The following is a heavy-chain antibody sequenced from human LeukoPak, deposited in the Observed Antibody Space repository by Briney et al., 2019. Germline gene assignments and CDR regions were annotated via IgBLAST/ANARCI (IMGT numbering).Heavy chain of an antibody. D-gene: IGHD6-13*01. J-gene: IGHJ4*02. CDR1: GYTFTSYD. V-gene: IGHV1-8*01. Sequence: GASVKVSCKASGYTFTSYDINWVRQATGQGLEWMGWMNPNSGNTGYAQKFQGRVTMTRNTSISTAYMELSSLRSEDTAVYYCARGHYRSSRGIAAADYWGRGTLVTVSS. CDR2: MNPNSGNT. CDR3: ARGHYRSSRGIAAADY.